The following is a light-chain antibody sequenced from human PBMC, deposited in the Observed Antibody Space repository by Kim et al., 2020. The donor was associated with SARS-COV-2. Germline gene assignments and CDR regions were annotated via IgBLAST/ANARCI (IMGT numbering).Light chain of an antibody. CDR1: KLGDNY. J-gene: IGLJ1*01. V-gene: IGLV3-1*01. CDR2: QDS. CDR3: QAWDSSLYV. Sequence: SYELTQPPSVSVSPGQTASITCSGDKLGDNYACWYQQKPGQSPVLVIYQDSKRPSGIPERFSGSNSGNTATLTISGTQAMDEADYYCQAWDSSLYVFGTGTQLTVL.